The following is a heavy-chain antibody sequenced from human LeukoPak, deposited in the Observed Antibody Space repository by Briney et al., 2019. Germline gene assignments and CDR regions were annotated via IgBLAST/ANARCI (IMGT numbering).Heavy chain of an antibody. Sequence: PGVSLRLSCAASGFTFSSYSMNWVRQAPGKGLKWVSYISSSSSTIYYADSVKGRFTISRDNAKNSLYLQMNSLRAEDTAVYYCEREDIVATIDYWGEGTLVTVSS. J-gene: IGHJ4*02. V-gene: IGHV3-48*01. CDR2: ISSSSSTI. CDR1: GFTFSSYS. D-gene: IGHD5-12*01. CDR3: EREDIVATIDY.